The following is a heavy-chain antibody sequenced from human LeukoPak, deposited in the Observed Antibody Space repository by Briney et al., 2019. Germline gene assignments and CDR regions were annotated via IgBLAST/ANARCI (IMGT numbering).Heavy chain of an antibody. CDR3: ARSSSGSYGGYFDY. V-gene: IGHV1-69*04. CDR2: IIPILGIA. CDR1: GGTFSSYA. Sequence: GASVKVSCKASGGTFSSYAISWVRQAPGQGLEWMGRIIPILGIANYAQKFQGRVTITVGKSTSTAYMELTSLRSEDTAVYYCARSSSGSYGGYFDYWGQGTLVTVSP. J-gene: IGHJ4*02. D-gene: IGHD1-26*01.